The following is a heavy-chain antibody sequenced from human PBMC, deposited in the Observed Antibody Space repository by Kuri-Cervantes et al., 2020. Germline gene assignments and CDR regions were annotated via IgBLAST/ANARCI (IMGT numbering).Heavy chain of an antibody. CDR1: GYSITSGFL. V-gene: IGHV4-38-2*02. CDR2: VYHSGST. J-gene: IGHJ6*03. CDR3: ARVVIQYGSPYYYMDV. D-gene: IGHD4-17*01. Sequence: SKTLSPTCTVSGYSITSGFLWGWIRQTPGKGLEWIGNVYHSGSTHYNPSLKSRVTISVDTSKNQFSLTLSSVTAADTAVYYCARVVIQYGSPYYYMDVWGKGTTVTVSS.